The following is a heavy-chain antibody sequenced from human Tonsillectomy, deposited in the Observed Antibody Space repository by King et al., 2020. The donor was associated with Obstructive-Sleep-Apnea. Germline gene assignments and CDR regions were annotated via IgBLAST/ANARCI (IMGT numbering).Heavy chain of an antibody. CDR1: GFSLSTSGVG. CDR2: IYWDDDK. V-gene: IGHV2-5*02. CDR3: AHLAGTHRYFDY. J-gene: IGHJ4*02. Sequence: ITLQESGPTLMKPTQTLTLTCTFSGFSLSTSGVGVGWIRQPPGKALEWLALIYWDDDKRYSPSLQSRLTITKDTSKNQVVLTMTNMDPVDTATYYRAHLAGTHRYFDYWGQGTLVTVSS. D-gene: IGHD6-19*01.